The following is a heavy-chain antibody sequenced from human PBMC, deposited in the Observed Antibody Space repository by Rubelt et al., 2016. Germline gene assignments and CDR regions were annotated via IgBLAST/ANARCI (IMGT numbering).Heavy chain of an antibody. CDR1: GFTFSSYA. J-gene: IGHJ4*02. D-gene: IGHD6-19*01. Sequence: VQLVESGGGLVQPGGSLKLSCAASGFTFSSYAMHWVRQAPGKGLEWVAVLWYDGSLKYHADAVKGRFTISSDNSKNMVYLQMNSLRAEDTALYYCASQWPGVRLYWGQGTLVIVSS. CDR3: ASQWPGVRLY. V-gene: IGHV3-33*01. CDR2: LWYDGSLK.